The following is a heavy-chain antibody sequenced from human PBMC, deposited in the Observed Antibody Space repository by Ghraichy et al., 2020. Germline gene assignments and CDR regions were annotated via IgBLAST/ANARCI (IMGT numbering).Heavy chain of an antibody. Sequence: GGSLRLSCAASGFTFSSYIMNWVRQAPGKGLEWVSSISSSSSYIYYADSVKGRFTISRDNAKNSLYLQMNSLRAEDTAVYYCARDGVAVAVYGFDYWGQGTLVTVSS. CDR2: ISSSSSYI. J-gene: IGHJ4*02. V-gene: IGHV3-21*01. D-gene: IGHD6-19*01. CDR3: ARDGVAVAVYGFDY. CDR1: GFTFSSYI.